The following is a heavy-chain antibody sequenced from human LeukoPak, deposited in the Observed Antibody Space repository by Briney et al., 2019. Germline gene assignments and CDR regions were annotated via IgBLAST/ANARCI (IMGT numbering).Heavy chain of an antibody. J-gene: IGHJ4*02. V-gene: IGHV4-30-2*01. CDR3: ARGSQLVRGRKPGYGY. Sequence: NPSQTLSLTCTVSGGSISSGGYYWSWIRQPPGKGLEWIGEINHSGSTNYNPSLKSRVTISVDTSKNQFSLKLSSVTAADTAVYYCARGSQLVRGRKPGYGYWGQGTLVTVSS. CDR2: INHSGST. D-gene: IGHD6-13*01. CDR1: GGSISSGGYY.